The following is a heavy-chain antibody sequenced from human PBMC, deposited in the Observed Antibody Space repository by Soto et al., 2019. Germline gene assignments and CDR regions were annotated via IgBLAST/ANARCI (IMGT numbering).Heavy chain of an antibody. J-gene: IGHJ4*02. CDR2: FYYSGST. Sequence: SETLSLTCTVSGDSSVSSSSYYWSWIRQPPGKGLEWIGYFYYSGSTNYNPSLKSRVTISVDTSKNQFSLNLSSVTAADTAVYYCARGTLTSYFDYWGQGTLVTVSS. CDR1: GDSSVSSSSYY. V-gene: IGHV4-61*01. CDR3: ARGTLTSYFDY.